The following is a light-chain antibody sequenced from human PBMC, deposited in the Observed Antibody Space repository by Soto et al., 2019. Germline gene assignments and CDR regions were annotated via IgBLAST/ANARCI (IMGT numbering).Light chain of an antibody. CDR2: DVS. CDR3: CSYAGSYTYV. CDR1: SGDVGGYNY. J-gene: IGLJ1*01. Sequence: QPVLTQPRSVSGSPGQSVTISCTGTSGDVGGYNYVSWYQQHPGKAPKLMIYDVSKRPSGVPDRFSGSKSGNTASLTISGLQAEDEADYYCCSYAGSYTYVFGTGTKVTVL. V-gene: IGLV2-11*01.